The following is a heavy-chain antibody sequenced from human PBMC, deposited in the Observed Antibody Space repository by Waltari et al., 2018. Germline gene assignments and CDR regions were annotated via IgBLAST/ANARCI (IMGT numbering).Heavy chain of an antibody. CDR3: ATYGDYGDFDY. Sequence: QVQLVQSGAEVKKPGSSVKVSCKASGGTFNSYAISWVRQAPGQGLEWMGTITPIVGTANYAQRFQGRVTLTAGESTSKVYMELSSLRSEDTAVYYCATYGDYGDFDYWGQGTLVTVSS. D-gene: IGHD4-17*01. J-gene: IGHJ4*01. V-gene: IGHV1-69*18. CDR1: GGTFNSYA. CDR2: ITPIVGTA.